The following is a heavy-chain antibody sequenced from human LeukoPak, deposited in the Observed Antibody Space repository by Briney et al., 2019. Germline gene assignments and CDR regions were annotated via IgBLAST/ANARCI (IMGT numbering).Heavy chain of an antibody. D-gene: IGHD2-15*01. J-gene: IGHJ4*02. Sequence: GASVKVSCKASGYIFTSYDINWVRQATGQGLEWMGWMNPSSDNTGYAQKFQGRVTMTRNNSINTAYLELSSLTSEDTAVYYCARCSVEARKKNDFWGQGTLVTVSS. CDR3: ARCSVEARKKNDF. V-gene: IGHV1-8*01. CDR2: MNPSSDNT. CDR1: GYIFTSYD.